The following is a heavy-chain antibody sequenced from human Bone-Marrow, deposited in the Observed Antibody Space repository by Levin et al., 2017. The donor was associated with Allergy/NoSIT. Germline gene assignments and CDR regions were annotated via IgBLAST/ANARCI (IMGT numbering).Heavy chain of an antibody. Sequence: GESLKISCKGSGYSFTSYWISWVRQMPGKGLEWMGRIDPSDSYTNYSPSFQGHVTISADKSISTAYLQWSSLKASDTAMYYCARQHEAEYSGYVDAFDIWGQGTMVTVSS. V-gene: IGHV5-10-1*01. CDR3: ARQHEAEYSGYVDAFDI. J-gene: IGHJ3*02. CDR1: GYSFTSYW. CDR2: IDPSDSYT. D-gene: IGHD5-12*01.